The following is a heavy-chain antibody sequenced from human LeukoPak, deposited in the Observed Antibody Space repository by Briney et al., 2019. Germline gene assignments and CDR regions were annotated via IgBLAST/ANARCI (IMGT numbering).Heavy chain of an antibody. J-gene: IGHJ4*02. V-gene: IGHV3-23*01. CDR3: TIDLMTGFSSGSHFAY. D-gene: IGHD6-19*01. CDR1: GFTLKNFA. CDR2: TSVDEDST. Sequence: GGSLTLSCAPSGFTLKNFAMRCVRQAPGKGRECRAVTSVDEDSTHYADPVMGHFVISTDNSKNTSFLHMNSLRAEDTAVYYCTIDLMTGFSSGSHFAYWGQGALVTVSS.